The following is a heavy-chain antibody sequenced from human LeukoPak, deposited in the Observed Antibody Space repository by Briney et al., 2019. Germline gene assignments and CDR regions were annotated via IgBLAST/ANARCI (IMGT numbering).Heavy chain of an antibody. Sequence: RGSLRLSCAASGFTFSSFAISWVRQAPGEGLEWVSAISGSGGSTYYADSVEGRFTISRDNSKNTLYLQMNSLRAEDTAVYYCAKDRGYDLFDYWGQGTLVTVSS. CDR2: ISGSGGST. CDR1: GFTFSSFA. V-gene: IGHV3-23*01. CDR3: AKDRGYDLFDY. D-gene: IGHD5-12*01. J-gene: IGHJ4*02.